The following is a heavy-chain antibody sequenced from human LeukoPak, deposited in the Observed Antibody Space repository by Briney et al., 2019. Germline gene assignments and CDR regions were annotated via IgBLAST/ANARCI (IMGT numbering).Heavy chain of an antibody. Sequence: ASVKVSCKASGYTFTSYSINWVRQAPGQGLEWMGWISTYNGNTNYAQKLQGRVTMTTDTSTSTAYMELRSLRSDDTAVYYCARAYCGGDCLGSEYFQHWGQGTLVTVSS. CDR2: ISTYNGNT. V-gene: IGHV1-18*01. D-gene: IGHD2-21*02. CDR3: ARAYCGGDCLGSEYFQH. J-gene: IGHJ1*01. CDR1: GYTFTSYS.